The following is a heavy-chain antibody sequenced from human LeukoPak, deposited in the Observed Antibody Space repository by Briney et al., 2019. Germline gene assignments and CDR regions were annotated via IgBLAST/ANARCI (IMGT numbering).Heavy chain of an antibody. CDR1: GGSFSGYY. CDR2: INHSGST. Sequence: RSSETLSLTCAVYGGSFSGYYWSWIRQPPGKGLEWIGEINHSGSTNYNPSLKSRVTISVDTSKNQFSLKLSSVTAADTAVYYCARAKAGTMGWFDPWGQGALVTVSS. CDR3: ARAKAGTMGWFDP. D-gene: IGHD6-19*01. V-gene: IGHV4-34*01. J-gene: IGHJ5*02.